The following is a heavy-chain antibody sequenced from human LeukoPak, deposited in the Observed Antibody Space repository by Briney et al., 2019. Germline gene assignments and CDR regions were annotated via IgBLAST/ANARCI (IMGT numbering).Heavy chain of an antibody. Sequence: SETLFLTCTVSGGSISSGDYYWSWIRQPPGKGLEWLGYIYYSGSTYYNPSLKSRVTISVDTSKNQFSLKLSSVTAADTAVYYCARDLGITGTPDAFDIWGQGTMVTVSS. CDR3: ARDLGITGTPDAFDI. D-gene: IGHD1-20*01. V-gene: IGHV4-30-4*08. J-gene: IGHJ3*02. CDR2: IYYSGST. CDR1: GGSISSGDYY.